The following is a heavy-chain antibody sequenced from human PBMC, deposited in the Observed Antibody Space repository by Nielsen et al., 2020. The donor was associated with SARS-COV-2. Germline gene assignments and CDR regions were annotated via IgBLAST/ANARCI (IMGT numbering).Heavy chain of an antibody. Sequence: ASVKVSCKASGYMFIGYYIHWVRQAPGQGLEWMGRINPNSGGTNYAQKFQDRVTMTRDTSISTAYMELSRLRSDDTAVYYCSRGDDAFDLWGQGTMVTVSS. CDR3: SRGDDAFDL. J-gene: IGHJ3*01. V-gene: IGHV1-2*06. CDR1: GYMFIGYY. CDR2: INPNSGGT.